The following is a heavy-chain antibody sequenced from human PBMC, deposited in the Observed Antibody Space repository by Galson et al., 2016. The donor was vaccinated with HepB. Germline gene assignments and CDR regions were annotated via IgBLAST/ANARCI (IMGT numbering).Heavy chain of an antibody. D-gene: IGHD1-14*01. CDR3: ATTNHQPPDALDI. V-gene: IGHV1-69*01. CDR2: ISPSFGTT. J-gene: IGHJ3*02. Sequence: SVKLSCTASGGTFRSNPITWVRQAPGQGLEWMAGISPSFGTTNSAQRFQGRVTITADESTSTVYMELRSLRSDDTAIYFCATTNHQPPDALDIWGQGTMVIVSS. CDR1: GGTFRSNP.